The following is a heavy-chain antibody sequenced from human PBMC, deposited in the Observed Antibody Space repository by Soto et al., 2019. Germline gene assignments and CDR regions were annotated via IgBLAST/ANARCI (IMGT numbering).Heavy chain of an antibody. V-gene: IGHV3-30*18. Sequence: QVQLVESGGGVVQPGRSLRLSCAASGFTFSGFGMHWVRHTPGKGLEWLAVISYDGSHKLHADSVQGRFTISRDNSKNTLSLQMNSLRTEDTAVYYCAKDLGLDASASYLYHWGQGTLVSVSS. CDR3: AKDLGLDASASYLYH. CDR2: ISYDGSHK. D-gene: IGHD3-10*01. J-gene: IGHJ5*02. CDR1: GFTFSGFG.